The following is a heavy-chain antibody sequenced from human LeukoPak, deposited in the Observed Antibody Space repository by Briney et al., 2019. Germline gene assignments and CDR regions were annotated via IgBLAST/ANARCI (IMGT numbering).Heavy chain of an antibody. Sequence: SETLSLTCTVSGGSISSYYWSWIRQPPGKGLEWIGYIYYSGSTNYNPSLKSRVTISVDTSKNQFSLKLSSVTVADTAVYYCARGELVRPLLFDYWGQGTLVTVSS. CDR3: ARGELVRPLLFDY. V-gene: IGHV4-59*01. J-gene: IGHJ4*02. CDR2: IYYSGST. D-gene: IGHD6-13*01. CDR1: GGSISSYY.